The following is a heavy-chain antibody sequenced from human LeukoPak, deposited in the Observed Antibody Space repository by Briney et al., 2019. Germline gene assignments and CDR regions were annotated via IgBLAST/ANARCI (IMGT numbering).Heavy chain of an antibody. J-gene: IGHJ4*02. CDR1: GGSISSGGYY. V-gene: IGHV4-31*03. Sequence: SETLSLTCTVSGGSISSGGYYWSWIRQHPGKGLEWIGYIYYSGSTYYNPSLKSRVTISVDTSKNQFSLKLSSVTAADTAVYYCARETYLGGYDPYDYWGQGTLVTVSS. CDR3: ARETYLGGYDPYDY. D-gene: IGHD5-12*01. CDR2: IYYSGST.